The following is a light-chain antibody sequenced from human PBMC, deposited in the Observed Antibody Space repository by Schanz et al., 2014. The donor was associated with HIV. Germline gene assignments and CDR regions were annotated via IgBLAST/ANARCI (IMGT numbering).Light chain of an antibody. CDR2: KAS. CDR3: QQYNIYYT. CDR1: QSISNW. V-gene: IGKV1-5*03. J-gene: IGKJ2*01. Sequence: DIQMTQSPSTLSASVGDRVILTCRASQSISNWLAWYQQKSGKAPKLLIYKASNLESGVPSRFSGSGSGREFTLTISSLQPDDFATYYCQQYNIYYTFGQGTKLDIK.